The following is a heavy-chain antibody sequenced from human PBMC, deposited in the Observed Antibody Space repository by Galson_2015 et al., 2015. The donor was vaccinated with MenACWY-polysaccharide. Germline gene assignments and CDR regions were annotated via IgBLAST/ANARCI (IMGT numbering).Heavy chain of an antibody. CDR1: GFTFSSYG. D-gene: IGHD3-22*01. V-gene: IGHV3-30*03. Sequence: SLRLSCAASGFTFSSYGMHWVRQAPGKGLEWVAVISYDGSNKYYADSVKGRFTISRDNSKNTLYLQMNSLRAEDTAVYYCARDYQHDSSGYYDPYFDYWGQGTLVTVSS. J-gene: IGHJ4*02. CDR2: ISYDGSNK. CDR3: ARDYQHDSSGYYDPYFDY.